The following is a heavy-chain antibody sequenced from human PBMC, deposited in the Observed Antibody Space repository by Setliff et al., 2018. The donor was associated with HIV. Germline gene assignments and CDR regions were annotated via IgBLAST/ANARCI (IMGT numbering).Heavy chain of an antibody. Sequence: SETLSLTCAVSGDSVSGPNYNWGWIRQPPGKGLEWIGTISFRGSTSYNPSLKSRVTISLDTSKSQFSLKLSSVTAADTAVYYCARDLDPYFAMAVWGQGTTVTVSS. V-gene: IGHV4-39*07. J-gene: IGHJ6*02. CDR3: ARDLDPYFAMAV. CDR1: GDSVSGPNYN. CDR2: ISFRGST.